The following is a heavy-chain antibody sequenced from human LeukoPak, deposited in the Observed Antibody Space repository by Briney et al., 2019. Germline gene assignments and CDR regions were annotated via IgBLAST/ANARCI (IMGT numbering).Heavy chain of an antibody. CDR2: IIPIFGTA. V-gene: IGHV1-69*06. CDR3: AREDSSGYNWFDP. D-gene: IGHD6-19*01. J-gene: IGHJ5*02. CDR1: GGTFSSYA. Sequence: GASVKVSCKASGGTFSSYAISWVRQAPGQGLEWMGGIIPIFGTANYAQKFQGRVTITADKSTSTAYMELSSLRSEDTAVYYCAREDSSGYNWFDPWGQGTLATVSS.